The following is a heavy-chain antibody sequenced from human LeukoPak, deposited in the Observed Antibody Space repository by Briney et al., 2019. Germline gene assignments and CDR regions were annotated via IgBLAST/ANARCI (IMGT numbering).Heavy chain of an antibody. CDR3: ARVRSGYSYGIYYYYGMDV. D-gene: IGHD5-18*01. J-gene: IGHJ6*02. Sequence: SQTLSLTCAISGDSVSSNSAAWSWIRQSPSRGLEWLGRTYYRSKWYNDYAASVKSRITINPDTSKNQFSLQLNSVTPEDTAVYYCARVRSGYSYGIYYYYGMDVWGQGTTVTVSS. CDR2: TYYRSKWYN. CDR1: GDSVSSNSAA. V-gene: IGHV6-1*01.